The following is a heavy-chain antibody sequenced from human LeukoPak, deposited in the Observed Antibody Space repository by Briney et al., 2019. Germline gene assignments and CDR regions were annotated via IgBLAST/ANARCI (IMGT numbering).Heavy chain of an antibody. CDR3: TTFIVATTVDY. D-gene: IGHD5-12*01. CDR2: IRSKVNSYAT. Sequence: GGSLKLSCAASGFTFTDSGIHWVRQASGKGLEWVGRIRSKVNSYATAYAASVKGRFTVSRDDSKNTAYLQMSSLKIEDTAVYYCTTFIVATTVDYRGQGILVTVSS. CDR1: GFTFTDSG. J-gene: IGHJ4*02. V-gene: IGHV3-73*01.